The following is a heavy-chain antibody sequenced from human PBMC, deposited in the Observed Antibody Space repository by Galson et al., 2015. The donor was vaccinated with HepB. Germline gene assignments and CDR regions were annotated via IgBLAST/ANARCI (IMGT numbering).Heavy chain of an antibody. J-gene: IGHJ6*02. CDR3: ARVVRGVMRFPNYYYYGMDV. Sequence: SETLSLTCAVYGGSFSDYYWSWLRQSPGKGVEWIGEINHSGTANYNPSLKRRGSLLVDTSKNQFALKVGTVTAADTAVYYCARVVRGVMRFPNYYYYGMDVWGQGTSVTVSS. V-gene: IGHV4-34*01. CDR1: GGSFSDYY. D-gene: IGHD3-10*01. CDR2: INHSGTA.